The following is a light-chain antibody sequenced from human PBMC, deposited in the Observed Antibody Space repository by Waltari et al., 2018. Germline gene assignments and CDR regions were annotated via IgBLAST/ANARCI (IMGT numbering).Light chain of an antibody. CDR3: AAWDDSMHGHWV. J-gene: IGLJ3*02. V-gene: IGLV1-44*01. CDR1: SSNIGNNL. CDR2: RSG. Sequence: QSVLTQPPSASGTPGQRVTISCSGSSSNIGNNLVNWYQQVPGKVPKLLIHRSGPRPSGVPDRFSCSKSGTSASLAINGLQSEDEADYYCAAWDDSMHGHWVFGGGTKVTVL.